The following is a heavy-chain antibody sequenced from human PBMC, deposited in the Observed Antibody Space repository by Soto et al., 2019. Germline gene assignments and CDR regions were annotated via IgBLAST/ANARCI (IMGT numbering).Heavy chain of an antibody. D-gene: IGHD2-2*02. J-gene: IGHJ4*02. Sequence: QVQLVQSGAEVKKPGSSVKVSCKASGGTFSGYAISWVRQAPGQGLEWMGEIIPMFGTSNYAQKFQCRVTITAAESTSTAYMELSSLRSEDTAVYYCARGSCSSTSCYKEYYFDLWGQGTLVTVSS. CDR3: ARGSCSSTSCYKEYYFDL. CDR2: IIPMFGTS. CDR1: GGTFSGYA. V-gene: IGHV1-69*01.